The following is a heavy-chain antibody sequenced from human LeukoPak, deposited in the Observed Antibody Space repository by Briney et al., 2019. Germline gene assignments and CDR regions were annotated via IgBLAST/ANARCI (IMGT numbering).Heavy chain of an antibody. CDR3: ARDGGGNFEAFDY. J-gene: IGHJ4*02. CDR1: GFTFSDYY. CDR2: ISSSSSYT. V-gene: IGHV3-11*06. D-gene: IGHD4-23*01. Sequence: MTGGSLRLSCAASGFTFSDYYMSWIRQAPGKGLEWVSYISSSSSYTNYADSVKGRFTISRDNAKNSLYLQMNSLRAEDTAVYYCARDGGGNFEAFDYWGQGTLVTVSS.